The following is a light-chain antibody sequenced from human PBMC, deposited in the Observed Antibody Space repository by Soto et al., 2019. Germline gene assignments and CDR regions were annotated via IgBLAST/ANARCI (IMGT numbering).Light chain of an antibody. J-gene: IGKJ4*01. CDR3: QQLNTYPST. CDR1: QDISSY. CDR2: AAS. V-gene: IGKV1-9*01. Sequence: IHLTQSPSALSSSLGDRFTITFLASQDISSYLGWYQQKPGKAPKLLIYAASTLQRGVPSRFSGSGSGTDFTLTISSLQPEDFATYYCQQLNTYPSTFGGGTKVDIK.